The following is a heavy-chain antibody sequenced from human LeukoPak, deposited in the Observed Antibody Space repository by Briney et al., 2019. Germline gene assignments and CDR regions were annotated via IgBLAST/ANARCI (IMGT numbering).Heavy chain of an antibody. J-gene: IGHJ1*01. D-gene: IGHD2-21*01. Sequence: GASVKVSCKASGASLSSHTLSWVRQAPGHGLEWRGAIIPLFGSAQYSQKFQGRVTITMDESASTAYMELRGLRSEDTAVFYCTRGMRAIPIYYWGGGTLVSVSS. CDR3: TRGMRAIPIYY. CDR2: IIPLFGSA. V-gene: IGHV1-69*05. CDR1: GASLSSHT.